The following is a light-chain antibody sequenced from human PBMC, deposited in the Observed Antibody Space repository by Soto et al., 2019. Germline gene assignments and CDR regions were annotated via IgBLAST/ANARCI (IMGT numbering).Light chain of an antibody. CDR1: SSDVGGYNY. V-gene: IGLV2-14*01. J-gene: IGLJ1*01. CDR2: EVS. Sequence: QSVLTQPASVSGSPGQSITISCTGTSSDVGGYNYVSWYQQHPGKAPKLMIYEVSNRPSGVSNRFSGSKSGNTASLTVSGLQAEDEGDYYCSSYAGSNYPYVFGTGTKVTVL. CDR3: SSYAGSNYPYV.